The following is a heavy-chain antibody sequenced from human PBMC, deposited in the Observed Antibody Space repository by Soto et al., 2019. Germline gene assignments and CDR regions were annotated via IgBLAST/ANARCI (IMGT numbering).Heavy chain of an antibody. J-gene: IGHJ1*01. CDR2: ISAYNGNT. V-gene: IGHV1-18*01. D-gene: IGHD4-17*01. CDR3: ATQHDYGDGYFQH. Sequence: GASVKVSCQAAGYTFTSYGISWVRQAPGQGLEWMGWISAYNGNTNYAQKLQGRVTMTTDTSTSTAYMELRSLRSDDTAVYYCATQHDYGDGYFQHWGQGTLVTVSS. CDR1: GYTFTSYG.